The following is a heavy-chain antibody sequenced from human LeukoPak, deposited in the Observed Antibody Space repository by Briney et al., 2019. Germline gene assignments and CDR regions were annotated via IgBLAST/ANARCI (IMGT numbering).Heavy chain of an antibody. Sequence: SETLSLTFTVSGGSISSYYWSWIRQPPGKGLEWIGYIYYSGSTNYNPSLKSRVTISVDTSKNQFSLKLSSVTAADTAVYYCARRLTPDAFDIWGQGTMVTVSS. CDR1: GGSISSYY. CDR2: IYYSGST. V-gene: IGHV4-59*08. J-gene: IGHJ3*02. D-gene: IGHD4/OR15-4a*01. CDR3: ARRLTPDAFDI.